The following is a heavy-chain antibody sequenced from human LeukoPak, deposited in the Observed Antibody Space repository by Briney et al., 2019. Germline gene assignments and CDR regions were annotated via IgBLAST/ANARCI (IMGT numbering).Heavy chain of an antibody. D-gene: IGHD3-22*01. V-gene: IGHV3-23*01. CDR3: AKPPNYDSDAPQVDY. J-gene: IGHJ4*02. Sequence: GGSLRLSCAASGFTFSSYAMSWVRQAPGKGLEWVSGIVGSGGSTYYANSVKGRFTISRDNSKNTLYLQMNSLRAEDTAVYYCAKPPNYDSDAPQVDYWGQGTLATVSS. CDR2: IVGSGGST. CDR1: GFTFSSYA.